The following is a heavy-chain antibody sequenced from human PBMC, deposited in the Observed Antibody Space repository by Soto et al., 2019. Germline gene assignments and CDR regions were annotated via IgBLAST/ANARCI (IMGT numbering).Heavy chain of an antibody. CDR2: INPKSGDT. V-gene: IGHV1-2*06. CDR3: AKVKQAPNGM. Sequence: DSLQVSCTTSGYTFTAYYMYWVRQAPGQGLEWVGRINPKSGDTNYAQRFQGRVTMTRDTSINTAYLELSSLRSDDTAFYYCAKVKQAPNGM. CDR1: GYTFTAYY. D-gene: IGHD2-8*01. J-gene: IGHJ6*01.